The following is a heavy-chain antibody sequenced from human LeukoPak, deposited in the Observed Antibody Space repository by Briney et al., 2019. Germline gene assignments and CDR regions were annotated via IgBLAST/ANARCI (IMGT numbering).Heavy chain of an antibody. CDR3: ASEGSGSYYTGYFDY. D-gene: IGHD3-10*01. J-gene: IGHJ4*02. V-gene: IGHV1-18*01. CDR2: ISAYNGNT. Sequence: ASVKVSCKASGYTFTSYGISWVRQAPGQGLERMGWISAYNGNTNYAQKLQGRVTMTTDTSTSTAYMELRSLRSDDTAVYYCASEGSGSYYTGYFDYWGQGTLVTVSS. CDR1: GYTFTSYG.